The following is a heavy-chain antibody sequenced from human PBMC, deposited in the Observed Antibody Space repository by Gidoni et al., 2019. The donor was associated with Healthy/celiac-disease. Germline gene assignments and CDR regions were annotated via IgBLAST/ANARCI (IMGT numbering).Heavy chain of an antibody. CDR1: GFTFSSYG. CDR2: IWYYGSNK. CDR3: ARSSSSWRDFDY. Sequence: QVQLVESGGGVVQPGRSRRLSCAASGFTFSSYGMHWVRQAPGKGLGWVAVIWYYGSNKYYADSVKGRFTISRDNSKNTLYLQMNSLRAEDTAVYYCARSSSSWRDFDYWGQGTLVTVSS. V-gene: IGHV3-33*01. D-gene: IGHD6-13*01. J-gene: IGHJ4*02.